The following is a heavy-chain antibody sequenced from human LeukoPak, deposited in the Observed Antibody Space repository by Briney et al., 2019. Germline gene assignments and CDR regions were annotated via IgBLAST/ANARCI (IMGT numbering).Heavy chain of an antibody. CDR3: ARGTAAAPLDY. J-gene: IGHJ4*02. D-gene: IGHD6-13*01. CDR1: GFTFSDYY. CDR2: INNDDVYT. V-gene: IGHV3-11*03. Sequence: GGSLRLSCAASGFTFSDYYMSWIRQAPGKGLEWISYINNDDVYTNYADSVKGRFTISRGNAKNSLYLQMNSLRADDTAVYYCARGTAAAPLDYWGQGTLVTVSS.